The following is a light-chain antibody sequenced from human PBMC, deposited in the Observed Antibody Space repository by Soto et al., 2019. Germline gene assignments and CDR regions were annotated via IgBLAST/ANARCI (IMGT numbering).Light chain of an antibody. V-gene: IGKV3-15*01. CDR1: QSVNSH. CDR2: GAS. Sequence: EIVMTQSPATLSGSPGERATLSCRASQSVNSHLAWYHQKPGQAPRLLIYGASTRATGIPARFSGSGSGTDFTLTISSLQPEDFAVYYCQQYNNWPRTFGQGTKVVIK. CDR3: QQYNNWPRT. J-gene: IGKJ1*01.